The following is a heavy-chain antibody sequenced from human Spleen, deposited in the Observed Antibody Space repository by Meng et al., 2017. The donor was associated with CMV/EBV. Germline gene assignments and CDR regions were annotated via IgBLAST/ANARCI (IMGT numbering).Heavy chain of an antibody. Sequence: GGSLRLSCAASGFTFSSYSMNWVRQAPGKGLEWVSSISSSSSYIYYADSVKGRFTISRDNAKNSLYLQMNSLRAEDTAVYYCARVFTSTGDRGDYYYGMDVWGQGTTVTVSS. CDR1: GFTFSSYS. CDR3: ARVFTSTGDRGDYYYGMDV. V-gene: IGHV3-21*01. CDR2: ISSSSSYI. J-gene: IGHJ6*02. D-gene: IGHD7-27*01.